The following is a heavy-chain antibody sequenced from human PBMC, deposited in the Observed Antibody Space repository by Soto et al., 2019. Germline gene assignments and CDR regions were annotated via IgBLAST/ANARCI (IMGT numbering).Heavy chain of an antibody. D-gene: IGHD6-19*01. Sequence: QVQLQESGPGLVKPSGTLSLTCAVSGGSISSSNWWSWVRQPPGKGLAWIGEIYHSGSTNYNPSLKSRVTISVDKSKNPFSRKLSSVTAADAAVYYWAGDSSDYHDAFDICGQGTMVAVSS. J-gene: IGHJ3*02. CDR1: GGSISSSNW. CDR2: IYHSGST. V-gene: IGHV4-4*02. CDR3: AGDSSDYHDAFDI.